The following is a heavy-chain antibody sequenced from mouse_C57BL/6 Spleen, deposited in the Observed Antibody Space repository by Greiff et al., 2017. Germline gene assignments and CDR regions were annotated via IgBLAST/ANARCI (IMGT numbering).Heavy chain of an antibody. V-gene: IGHV1-81*01. J-gene: IGHJ2*01. CDR3: ASHSTVTRDY. Sequence: QVQLQQSGAELARPGASVKLSCKASGYTFTSYGISWVKQRTGQGLEWIGEIYPRSGNTYYNEKFKGKATLTADKSSSTAYMELRSLTSEDSAVYFCASHSTVTRDYWGQGTTLTVSS. D-gene: IGHD2-3*01. CDR1: GYTFTSYG. CDR2: IYPRSGNT.